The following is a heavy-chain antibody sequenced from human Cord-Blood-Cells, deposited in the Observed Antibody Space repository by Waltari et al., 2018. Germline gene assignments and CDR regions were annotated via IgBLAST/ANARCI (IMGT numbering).Heavy chain of an antibody. CDR3: ARRIAVAGTWFDP. V-gene: IGHV1-18*01. J-gene: IGHJ5*02. Sequence: QVQLVQSGAEVKKPGAAVKVSCKASGYTLTSSVISCVRQATGQGLEWMGWISAYNGNTNYAQKLQGRVTMTTDTSTSTAYMELRSLRSDDTAVYYCARRIAVAGTWFDPWGQGTLVTVSS. D-gene: IGHD6-19*01. CDR2: ISAYNGNT. CDR1: GYTLTSSV.